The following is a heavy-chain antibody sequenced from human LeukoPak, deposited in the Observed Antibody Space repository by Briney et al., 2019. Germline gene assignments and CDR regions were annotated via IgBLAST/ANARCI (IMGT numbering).Heavy chain of an antibody. V-gene: IGHV1-2*06. Sequence: ASVKVSCKASGYTFTGYYMHWVRQAPGQGLEWVGRINPNSGGTNYAQKFQGRVTMTRDTSISTAYMELSRLRSDDTAVYYCARGFLGYCSSTSCYPDYWGQGTLVTVSS. CDR2: INPNSGGT. CDR3: ARGFLGYCSSTSCYPDY. CDR1: GYTFTGYY. J-gene: IGHJ4*02. D-gene: IGHD2-2*01.